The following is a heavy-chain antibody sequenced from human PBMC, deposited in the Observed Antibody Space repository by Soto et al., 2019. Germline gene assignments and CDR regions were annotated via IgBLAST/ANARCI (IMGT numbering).Heavy chain of an antibody. V-gene: IGHV3-30-3*01. D-gene: IGHD1-7*01. Sequence: QVQLVESGGGVVQPGRSLRLSCAASGFTFSSYAMHWVRQAPGQGLEWVALISYDGSNKYYADSVKGRFTISRDNSKNTLYLQMHSLRPEDTAVYHCARDHGGTTLYYHGMDVWGQGTTVTVSS. CDR1: GFTFSSYA. J-gene: IGHJ6*02. CDR3: ARDHGGTTLYYHGMDV. CDR2: ISYDGSNK.